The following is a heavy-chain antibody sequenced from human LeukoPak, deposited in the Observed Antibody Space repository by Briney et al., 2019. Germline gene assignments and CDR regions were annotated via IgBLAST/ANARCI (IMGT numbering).Heavy chain of an antibody. Sequence: GGSLRLSCAASGFTFSSYWMHWVRQAPGKGLVWVSRINTDGSSTNYADSVKGRFTISRDNAKNSLYLQMNSLRAEDTALYYCARGMGVSYYYGSGSYPTDYFDYWGQGTLVTVSS. CDR1: GFTFSSYW. V-gene: IGHV3-74*01. CDR2: INTDGSST. D-gene: IGHD3-10*01. CDR3: ARGMGVSYYYGSGSYPTDYFDY. J-gene: IGHJ4*02.